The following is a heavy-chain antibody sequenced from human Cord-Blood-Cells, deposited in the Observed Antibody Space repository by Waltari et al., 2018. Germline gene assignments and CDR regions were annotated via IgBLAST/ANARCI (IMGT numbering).Heavy chain of an antibody. CDR1: GGSISSYY. J-gene: IGHJ4*02. D-gene: IGHD3-3*01. CDR2: LYYSGST. V-gene: IGHV4-59*01. CDR3: ARFSDFWSGFYYFDY. Sequence: QVQLQESGPGLVKPSETLSLTCTVSGGSISSYYWSWIRQPPGKGLEWIGYLYYSGSTTYYPSLKSRVTISVDTSKNQFSLKLSSVTAADTSVYYCARFSDFWSGFYYFDYWGQGTLVTVSS.